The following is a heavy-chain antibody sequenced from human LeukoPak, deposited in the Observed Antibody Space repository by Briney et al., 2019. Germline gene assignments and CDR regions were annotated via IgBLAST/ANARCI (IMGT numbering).Heavy chain of an antibody. CDR1: GYTFTGYY. J-gene: IGHJ3*02. Sequence: SVKVSCKASGYTFTGYYMHWVRQAPGQGLEWMGWINPNSGGTNYAQKFQGRVTMTRDTSISTAYMELSRLRSDDTAVYYCAREVRATAAFDIWGQETMVTVSS. D-gene: IGHD1-26*01. CDR3: AREVRATAAFDI. CDR2: INPNSGGT. V-gene: IGHV1-2*02.